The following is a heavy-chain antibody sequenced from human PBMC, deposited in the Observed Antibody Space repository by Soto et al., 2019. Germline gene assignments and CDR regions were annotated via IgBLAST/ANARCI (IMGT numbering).Heavy chain of an antibody. CDR3: AKGLRFGELWPFDY. D-gene: IGHD3-16*01. CDR2: ISWNSGSI. CDR1: GFTFDDYA. V-gene: IGHV3-9*01. J-gene: IGHJ4*02. Sequence: EVQLVESGGGLVQPGRSLRLSCAASGFTFDDYAMHWVRQAPGKGLEWVSGISWNSGSIGYADSVKGRFTISRDNAKNSLYLQMNSLRAEDTALYYCAKGLRFGELWPFDYWGQGTLVTVSS.